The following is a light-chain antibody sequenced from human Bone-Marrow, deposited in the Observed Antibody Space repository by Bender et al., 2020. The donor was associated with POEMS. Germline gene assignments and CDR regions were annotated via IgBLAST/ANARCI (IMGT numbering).Light chain of an antibody. J-gene: IGLJ3*02. V-gene: IGLV1-40*01. Sequence: QSAPTQPASVSGSPGQSITISCTGSSSNTGSGYDINWYQHLPGTAPKLLIYGYNNRPSGVPDRFSGSKSGTSASLAITGLQAEDEGDYYCQSYDNSLGGWVFGGGTKLTVL. CDR1: SSNTGSGYD. CDR3: QSYDNSLGGWV. CDR2: GYN.